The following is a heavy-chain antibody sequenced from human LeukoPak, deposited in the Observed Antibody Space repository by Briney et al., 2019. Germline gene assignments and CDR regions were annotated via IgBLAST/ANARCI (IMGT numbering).Heavy chain of an antibody. Sequence: SETLSLTCSVSGYSISNGYYWGWIRQPPGKGLEWIGSLYYNGRTFYNPSLKSRVSLSVDTSNNQFSLKLTSVTAADTAFYYCARTGRAERTYYFDYWAREPWSPSPQ. CDR2: LYYNGRT. CDR1: GYSISNGYY. V-gene: IGHV4-38-2*01. J-gene: IGHJ4*02. CDR3: ARTGRAERTYYFDY. D-gene: IGHD1-14*01.